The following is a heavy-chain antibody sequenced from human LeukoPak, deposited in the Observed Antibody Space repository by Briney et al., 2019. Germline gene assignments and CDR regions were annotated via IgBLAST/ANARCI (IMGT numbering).Heavy chain of an antibody. CDR1: GYSFTSCW. CDR2: IYPGDSDT. D-gene: IGHD1-26*01. CDR3: AISGSSIGDRVDY. V-gene: IGHV5-51*01. J-gene: IGHJ4*02. Sequence: GESLKISCKGSGYSFTSCWIGWGRQMPGKGLEWMGIIYPGDSDTRYSPSFQGQVTISADNSISTAYLQWSSLKASDTAMYYCAISGSSIGDRVDYWGQGTLVTVSS.